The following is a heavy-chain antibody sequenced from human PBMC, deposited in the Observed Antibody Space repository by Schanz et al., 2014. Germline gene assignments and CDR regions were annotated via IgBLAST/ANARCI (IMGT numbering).Heavy chain of an antibody. J-gene: IGHJ4*02. Sequence: EVQLVESGGGLVQSGGSLRLSCAASGFSFSDYSMNWVRQAPGKGLEWISYIKISGDVFYTDSVKGRFTISRDNAKSSLYLQMNSLRAEDTAVYYCARDSGSHYLVDYWGQGTLVTVSS. CDR3: ARDSGSHYLVDY. D-gene: IGHD1-26*01. CDR1: GFSFSDYS. CDR2: IKISGDV. V-gene: IGHV3-48*01.